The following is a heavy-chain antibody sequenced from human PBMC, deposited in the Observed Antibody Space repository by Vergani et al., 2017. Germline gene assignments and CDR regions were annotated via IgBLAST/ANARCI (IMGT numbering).Heavy chain of an antibody. Sequence: VKMVECGGGVVQPGRSLRLSCAASGFTLSRYAMDWVRQAPGKGIEWVEVISYDGGDKYYSDSVKGRCHISRDNSKNTLYLQMNSLRAEDTAVYYCARDPQGSSGYYSSGFDYWGQGTLVTVSS. CDR2: ISYDGGDK. D-gene: IGHD3-22*01. J-gene: IGHJ4*02. CDR1: GFTLSRYA. V-gene: IGHV3-30*01. CDR3: ARDPQGSSGYYSSGFDY.